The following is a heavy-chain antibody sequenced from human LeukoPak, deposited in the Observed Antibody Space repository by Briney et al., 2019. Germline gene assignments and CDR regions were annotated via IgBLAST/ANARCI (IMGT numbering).Heavy chain of an antibody. CDR3: ARGYSGSYFYFDY. J-gene: IGHJ4*02. Sequence: SETLSLTCTVSGGSISSGSYHWSWIRQPAGKGLEWIGRIYTSGSTNYNPSLKSRVTISVDTSKNQFSLKLSSVTAADTAVYYCARGYSGSYFYFDYWGQGTLVTVSS. CDR2: IYTSGST. D-gene: IGHD1-26*01. V-gene: IGHV4-61*02. CDR1: GGSISSGSYH.